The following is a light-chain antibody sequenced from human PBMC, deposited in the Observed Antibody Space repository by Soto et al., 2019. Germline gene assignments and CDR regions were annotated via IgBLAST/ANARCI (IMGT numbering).Light chain of an antibody. V-gene: IGLV3-21*04. J-gene: IGLJ2*01. CDR2: YDS. CDR3: QVWDSSSDHPV. Sequence: SSELTQPPSVSVAPGKTARITCGGNNIGSKSVHWYQQKPGQAPVLVIYYDSDRPSGIPERFSGSNSGNTATLTISRVEAGDEADYYCQVWDSSSDHPVFGGGIKLTVL. CDR1: NIGSKS.